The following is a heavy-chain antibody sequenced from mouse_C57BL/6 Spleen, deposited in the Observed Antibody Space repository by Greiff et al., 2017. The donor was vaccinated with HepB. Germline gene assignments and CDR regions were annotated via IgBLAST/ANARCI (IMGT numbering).Heavy chain of an antibody. V-gene: IGHV1-22*01. CDR3: AKPYDGPRGAY. Sequence: EVQLQQSGPELVKPGASVKMSCKASGYTFTDYNMHWVKQSHGKSLEWIGYINPNNGGTSYNQKFKGKATLTVNKSSSTAYMELRSLTSEDSAVYYCAKPYDGPRGAYWGQGTLVTVSA. CDR1: GYTFTDYN. CDR2: INPNNGGT. D-gene: IGHD2-10*01. J-gene: IGHJ3*01.